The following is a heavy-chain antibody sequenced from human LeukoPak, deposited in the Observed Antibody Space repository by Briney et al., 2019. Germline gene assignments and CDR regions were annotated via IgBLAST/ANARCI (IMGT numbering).Heavy chain of an antibody. V-gene: IGHV3-7*01. J-gene: IGHJ4*02. D-gene: IGHD1-20*01. CDR2: VKQDGSEK. Sequence: EGSLRLSCAASGFTFSSYWMTWVRQAPGKGLEWVANVKQDGSEKYYVDSVRGRFTISRHNAENSLFLQMNSLRAEDTAVYYCARDNWNLSYYFDYWGQGTLVTVSS. CDR3: ARDNWNLSYYFDY. CDR1: GFTFSSYW.